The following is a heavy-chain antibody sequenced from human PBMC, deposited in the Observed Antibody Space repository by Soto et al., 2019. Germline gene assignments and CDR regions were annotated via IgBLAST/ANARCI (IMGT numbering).Heavy chain of an antibody. V-gene: IGHV3-7*01. CDR3: ARIVGSSGDHCRLDY. D-gene: IGHD5-12*01. CDR2: IKQDGSEK. Sequence: EVQLVESGGGLVQPGGSLRLSCAASGFTFSSYWMSWVRQAPGKGLEWVANIKQDGSEKKYVDSVKGRFTISRDNAKNSQYLQVNSLRTEDTAVYYCARIVGSSGDHCRLDYWGQGPLVTVSS. CDR1: GFTFSSYW. J-gene: IGHJ4*02.